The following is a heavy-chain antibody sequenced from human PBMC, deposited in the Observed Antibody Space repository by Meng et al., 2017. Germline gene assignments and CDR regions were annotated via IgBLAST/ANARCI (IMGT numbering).Heavy chain of an antibody. CDR3: ARDKLKTFDP. CDR1: GYTFTSYG. Sequence: QVPRVQPGAEGKKPGASVKVSCNASGYTFTSYGISWVRQAPGQGLEWMGWISAYNGNTNYAQKLQGRVTMTTDTSTSTAYMELSSLRSEDTAVYYCARDKLKTFDPWGQGTLVTVSS. CDR2: ISAYNGNT. V-gene: IGHV1-18*01. J-gene: IGHJ5*02.